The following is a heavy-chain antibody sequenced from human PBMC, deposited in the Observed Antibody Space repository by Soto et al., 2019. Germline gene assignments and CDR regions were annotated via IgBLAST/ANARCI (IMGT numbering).Heavy chain of an antibody. D-gene: IGHD5-18*01. CDR3: AKMERTQLWLLVQN. V-gene: IGHV4-31*03. Sequence: SETLSLTCTVSGASTTNDDFFWSWVRQHPDKGLEWLAYITYGGSIYYNPSLRSRLSVSIDKPKSQFSLNVRSVTAADTAVYFCAKMERTQLWLLVQNWGQGLPVTVSS. CDR1: GASTTNDDFF. J-gene: IGHJ4*02. CDR2: ITYGGSI.